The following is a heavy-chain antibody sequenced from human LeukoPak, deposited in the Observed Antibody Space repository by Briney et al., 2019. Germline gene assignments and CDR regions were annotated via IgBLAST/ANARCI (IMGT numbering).Heavy chain of an antibody. CDR2: ISSSSSYI. J-gene: IGHJ4*02. Sequence: GGSLRLSCAASGFTFSSYSMNWVRQAPGKGLEWVSSISSSSSYIYYADSVKGRFTISRDNAKNPLYLQMNSLRAEDTAMYYCASGKYRSSSSGFDYWGQGTLVTVSS. V-gene: IGHV3-21*01. D-gene: IGHD6-6*01. CDR3: ASGKYRSSSSGFDY. CDR1: GFTFSSYS.